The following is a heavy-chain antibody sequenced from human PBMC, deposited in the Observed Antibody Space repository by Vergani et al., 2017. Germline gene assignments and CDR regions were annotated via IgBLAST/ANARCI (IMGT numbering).Heavy chain of an antibody. J-gene: IGHJ2*01. Sequence: QVQLVETGGGVVQPGGSLRLYCATSGCSFNTYGAHWVRQAPGKGLEWVAFIGYDGRIKYNVASVKGRFTISRDNTKNSLSLQMSGLRVEDTAVYYCVRLPRGPWNFDLWGRGTLITVSS. V-gene: IGHV3-33*01. CDR2: IGYDGRIK. CDR1: GCSFNTYG. CDR3: VRLPRGPWNFDL.